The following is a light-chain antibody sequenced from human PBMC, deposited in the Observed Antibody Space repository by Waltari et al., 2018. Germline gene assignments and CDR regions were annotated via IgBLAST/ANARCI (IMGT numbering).Light chain of an antibody. CDR1: QGITNS. CDR3: QQYYITPYT. V-gene: IGKV1-NL1*01. CDR2: ASS. Sequence: DIQMNQSPSSLSASVGDTVTITCRASQGITNSLAWYHQKPGEAPKLLLYASSRLESGVPSRVSGSGSGTENTLTISSLQPEDFATYYCQQYYITPYTFGQGTKLEI. J-gene: IGKJ2*01.